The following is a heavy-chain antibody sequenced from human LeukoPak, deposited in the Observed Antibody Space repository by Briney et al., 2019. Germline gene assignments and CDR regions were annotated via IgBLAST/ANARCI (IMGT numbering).Heavy chain of an antibody. CDR3: ARGHWVVAAAGTSYHFYY. V-gene: IGHV4-34*01. CDR2: INHSGSN. CDR1: GGSFSGYY. D-gene: IGHD6-13*01. Sequence: PSETLSLTCAVDGGSFSGYYWSWISQPPGKGREWNGEINHSGSNNYNRCLKSRVTISVDTSKDQFSLKLSSVAVADTAVYYCARGHWVVAAAGTSYHFYYWGQGTLVTVSS. J-gene: IGHJ4*02.